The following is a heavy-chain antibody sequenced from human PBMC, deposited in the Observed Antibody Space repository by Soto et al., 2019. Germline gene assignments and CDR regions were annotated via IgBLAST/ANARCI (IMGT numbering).Heavy chain of an antibody. Sequence: SETLSLTCAVSGGSISSGGYSWSWIRQPPGKGLEWIGYIYYSGSTYYNPSLKSRVTISVDTSKNQFSLKLSSVTAADTAVYYCARQYSSYSKGGDVWGQGTLVTVSS. CDR2: IYYSGST. CDR3: ARQYSSYSKGGDV. D-gene: IGHD6-19*01. CDR1: GGSISSGGYS. V-gene: IGHV4-30-2*03. J-gene: IGHJ4*02.